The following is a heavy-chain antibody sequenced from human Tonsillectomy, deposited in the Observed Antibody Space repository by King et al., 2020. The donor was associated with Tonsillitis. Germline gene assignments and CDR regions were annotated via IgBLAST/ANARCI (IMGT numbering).Heavy chain of an antibody. D-gene: IGHD3-22*01. Sequence: VQLVESGGGLVQPGGSLRLSCASSGFTFSSFSMDWVRQAPGKGLEWVAFVSSGATSTYYAGSVKGRFTVSRDNAKNSLHLQMNSLRADDTALYYCVRDHEDATGCYSVDFDIWGQGTVVIVSS. CDR3: VRDHEDATGCYSVDFDI. V-gene: IGHV3-48*04. CDR1: GFTFSSFS. J-gene: IGHJ3*02. CDR2: VSSGATST.